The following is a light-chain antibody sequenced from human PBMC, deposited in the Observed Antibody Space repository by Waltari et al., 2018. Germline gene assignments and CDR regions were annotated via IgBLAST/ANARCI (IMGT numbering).Light chain of an antibody. CDR1: ELAEKN. CDR2: QGN. Sequence: SHEVTPPPSVSVSPGQTATLTCSGDELAEKNPCWYQKRPGQSPVLLLYQGNKRPSGTPERSSGSNSGNTLTLTITGALAVDEAGYYWQAWVSNTAVVFGGGTKLTVL. J-gene: IGLJ2*01. CDR3: QAWVSNTAVV. V-gene: IGLV3-1*01.